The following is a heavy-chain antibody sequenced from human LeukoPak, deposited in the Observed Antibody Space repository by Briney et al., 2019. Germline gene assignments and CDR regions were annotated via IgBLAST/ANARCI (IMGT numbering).Heavy chain of an antibody. D-gene: IGHD3-3*01. J-gene: IGHJ5*02. V-gene: IGHV1-2*02. CDR2: INPNSGGT. Sequence: ASVKVSCKASGYPFTDYYIHWMRQAPGQGLQWMGWINPNSGGTHFAQKFQGRVAMTRDTSIGTAYMELRRLTSDDTAFYYCARTRTIYDGASWFDPWGQGTLVTVSS. CDR3: ARTRTIYDGASWFDP. CDR1: GYPFTDYY.